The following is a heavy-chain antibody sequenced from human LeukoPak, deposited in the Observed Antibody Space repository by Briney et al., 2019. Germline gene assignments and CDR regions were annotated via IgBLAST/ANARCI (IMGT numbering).Heavy chain of an antibody. J-gene: IGHJ4*02. D-gene: IGHD4-11*01. Sequence: GGSLRLSCAASGFTFSSYWMNWARQAPGKGLEWVGVVAHDGSLKLYADSVKGRLTISRDNSKNTLYLQIDSLRPEDTAVYYCAKEPRRYSSSWDFDYWAREPWSPSPQ. CDR2: VAHDGSLK. CDR1: GFTFSSYW. CDR3: AKEPRRYSSSWDFDY. V-gene: IGHV3-30*18.